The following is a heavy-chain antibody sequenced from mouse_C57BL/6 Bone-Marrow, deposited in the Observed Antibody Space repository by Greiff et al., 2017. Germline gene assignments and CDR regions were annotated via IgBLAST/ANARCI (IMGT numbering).Heavy chain of an antibody. D-gene: IGHD1-1*01. CDR3: ERHDYYGSSYEAWFAY. J-gene: IGHJ3*01. CDR2: ISNGGGST. CDR1: GFTFSDYY. V-gene: IGHV5-12*01. Sequence: EVMLVESGGGLVQPGGSLKLSCAASGFTFSDYYMYWVRQTPEKRLEWVAYISNGGGSTYYPDTVKGRFTISRDNAKNTLYLQMSRLKSEDTAMYYCERHDYYGSSYEAWFAYWGQGTLVTVSA.